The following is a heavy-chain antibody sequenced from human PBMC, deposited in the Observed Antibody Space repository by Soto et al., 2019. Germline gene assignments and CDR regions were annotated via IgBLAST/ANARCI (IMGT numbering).Heavy chain of an antibody. V-gene: IGHV4-59*12. J-gene: IGHJ4*02. CDR1: GDSISDNY. CDR2: MYYTGST. Sequence: SETLSLTCTVSGDSISDNYWSWIRQPPGKTLEWIGYMYYTGSTNYNPSLKSRVTMSVDTSKNQFSLRLSSVTAADTAVYYCARYKRLRVYSWGRGTLVTVSS. D-gene: IGHD1-20*01. CDR3: ARYKRLRVYS.